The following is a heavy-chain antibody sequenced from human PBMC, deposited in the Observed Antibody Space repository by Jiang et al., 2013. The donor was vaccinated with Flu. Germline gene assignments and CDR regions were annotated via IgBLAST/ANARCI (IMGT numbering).Heavy chain of an antibody. V-gene: IGHV4-59*01. J-gene: IGHJ4*02. CDR1: GDSISSYY. D-gene: IGHD1-26*01. Sequence: PGLVKPSETLSLTCTVSGDSISSYYWSWIRQPPGKGLEWIGYIYYSGSTNYNPSLKSRVTISLDTPKNQFSLRLSSVTAADTAVYYCARDKGWGCDHWGQGTLVTVSS. CDR2: IYYSGST. CDR3: ARDKGWGCDH.